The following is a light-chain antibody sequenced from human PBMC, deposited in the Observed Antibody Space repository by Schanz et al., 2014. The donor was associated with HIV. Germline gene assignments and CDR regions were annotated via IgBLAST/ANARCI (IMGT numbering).Light chain of an antibody. V-gene: IGLV1-44*01. Sequence: QSVLTQPPSASGTPGQRVTLSCSASSSNIATNAVNWYQQFPGTAPTLLIYATYNRPSGVPDRFSGSGSGTSASLAISGLQSEDEADYYCAAWDDSLNGWVFGGGTKLTVL. J-gene: IGLJ3*02. CDR2: ATY. CDR3: AAWDDSLNGWV. CDR1: SSNIATNA.